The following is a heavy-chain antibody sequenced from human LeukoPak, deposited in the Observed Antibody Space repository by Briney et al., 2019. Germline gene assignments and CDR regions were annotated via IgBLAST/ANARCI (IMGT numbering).Heavy chain of an antibody. D-gene: IGHD1-26*01. J-gene: IGHJ4*02. Sequence: SETLSLTCTVSGGSISSSSYYWGWIRQPPGKGLEWIGSIYYSGSTYYNPSLKSRVTISVDTSKNQFFLKLSSVTAADTAVYYCARKWMGSYYSPIDYWGQGTLVTVSS. V-gene: IGHV4-39*07. CDR1: GGSISSSSYY. CDR2: IYYSGST. CDR3: ARKWMGSYYSPIDY.